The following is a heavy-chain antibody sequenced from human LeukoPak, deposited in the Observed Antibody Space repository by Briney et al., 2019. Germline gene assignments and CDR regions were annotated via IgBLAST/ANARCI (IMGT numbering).Heavy chain of an antibody. CDR3: ARGPGDGDPPAFYYGMDV. D-gene: IGHD4-17*01. CDR2: IIPIFGIA. J-gene: IGHJ6*04. CDR1: GGTFSSYA. V-gene: IGHV1-69*04. Sequence: SVKVSCKASGGTFSSYAISWVRQAPGQGLEWMGRIIPIFGIANYAQKFQGRVTITADKSTSTAYMELSSLRAEDTAVYYCARGPGDGDPPAFYYGMDVWGKGTTVTVSS.